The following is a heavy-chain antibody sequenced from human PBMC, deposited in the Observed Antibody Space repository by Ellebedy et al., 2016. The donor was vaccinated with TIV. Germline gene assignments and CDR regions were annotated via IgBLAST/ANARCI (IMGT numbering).Heavy chain of an antibody. CDR3: ARDRTYSGSYLDY. CDR1: GFTFSSYA. CDR2: ISSSSSTI. D-gene: IGHD1-26*01. J-gene: IGHJ4*02. V-gene: IGHV3-48*01. Sequence: GGSLRLSCAASGFTFSSYAMSWVRQAPGKGLEWVSYISSSSSTIYYADSVKGRFTISRDNAKNSLYLQMNSLRAEDTAVYYCARDRTYSGSYLDYWGQGTLVTVSS.